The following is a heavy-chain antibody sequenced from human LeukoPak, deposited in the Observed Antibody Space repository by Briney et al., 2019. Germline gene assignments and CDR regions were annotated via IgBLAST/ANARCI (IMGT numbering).Heavy chain of an antibody. J-gene: IGHJ3*02. CDR3: ASFGVGATTSAFDI. D-gene: IGHD1-26*01. CDR1: GGTFSSYA. Sequence: ASVKVSCKASGGTFSSYAISWVRQAPGQGLEWMGWMNPNSGNTGYAQKFQGRVTMTRNTPISTAYMELSSLRSEDTAVYYCASFGVGATTSAFDIWGQGTMVTVSS. V-gene: IGHV1-8*02. CDR2: MNPNSGNT.